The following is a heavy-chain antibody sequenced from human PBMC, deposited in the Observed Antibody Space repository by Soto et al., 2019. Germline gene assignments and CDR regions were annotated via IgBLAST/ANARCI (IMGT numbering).Heavy chain of an antibody. CDR2: INPNSGGT. V-gene: IGHV1-2*04. Sequence: ATVKVSCKASGYTFTGYYMHWVRQAPGQGLEWMGWINPNSGGTNYAQKFQGWVTMTRDTSISTAYMELSRLRSDDTAVYYCARALVTATLIGGSYIDYWGQGTLVTVSS. CDR3: ARALVTATLIGGSYIDY. D-gene: IGHD2-21*02. CDR1: GYTFTGYY. J-gene: IGHJ4*02.